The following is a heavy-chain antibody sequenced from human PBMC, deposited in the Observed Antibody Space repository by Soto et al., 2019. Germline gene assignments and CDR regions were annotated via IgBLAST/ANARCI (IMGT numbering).Heavy chain of an antibody. J-gene: IGHJ5*02. V-gene: IGHV3-30*18. CDR2: ISYDGSNK. Sequence: GGPLRLSCAASGFTFSSQRMHWVRQAPSKGLEWVAVISYDGSNKYYADSVKGRFTISRDNSKNTLYLQMNSLRAEDTAVYYCAKGRYDSSGYHSFNWFDPWGQGTLVTVSS. D-gene: IGHD3-22*01. CDR1: GFTFSSQR. CDR3: AKGRYDSSGYHSFNWFDP.